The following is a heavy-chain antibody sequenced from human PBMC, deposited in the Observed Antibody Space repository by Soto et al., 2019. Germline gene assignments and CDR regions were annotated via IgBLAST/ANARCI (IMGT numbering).Heavy chain of an antibody. V-gene: IGHV1-8*01. J-gene: IGHJ6*02. D-gene: IGHD3-9*01. CDR3: ARGGYDILTGYYNRYYYYGMDV. CDR1: GYTFTSYD. Sequence: ASVKVSCKASGYTFTSYDINWVRRATGQGLEWMGWMNPNSGNTGYAQKFQGRVTMTRNTPISTAYMELSSLRSEDTAVYYCARGGYDILTGYYNRYYYYGMDVWGQGTTVTVSS. CDR2: MNPNSGNT.